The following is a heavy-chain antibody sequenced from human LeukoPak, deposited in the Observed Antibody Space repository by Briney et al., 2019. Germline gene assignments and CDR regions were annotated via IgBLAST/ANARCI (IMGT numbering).Heavy chain of an antibody. Sequence: GASAKVSCKASGYTFTGYYMHWVRQAPGQGLEWMGWINPNSGGTNYAQKFQGRVTMTRDTSISTAYMELSRLRSDDTAVYYCARVAFSGSYWGAFDYWGQGTLVTVSS. CDR3: ARVAFSGSYWGAFDY. CDR1: GYTFTGYY. V-gene: IGHV1-2*02. D-gene: IGHD1-26*01. J-gene: IGHJ4*02. CDR2: INPNSGGT.